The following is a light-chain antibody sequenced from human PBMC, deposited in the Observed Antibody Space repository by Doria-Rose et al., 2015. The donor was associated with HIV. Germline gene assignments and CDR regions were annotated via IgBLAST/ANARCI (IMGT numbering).Light chain of an antibody. CDR2: DGS. J-gene: IGKJ1*01. Sequence: TQSPGTLSLSPGERATLSCRASQSFSSTYLAWYQQKPGQAPSLLIYDGSTRATGIPDRFSASGSGTDFALTINRLEPEDFALYYCHQYGASWTFGQGTKVEI. CDR3: HQYGASWT. V-gene: IGKV3-20*01. CDR1: QSFSSTY.